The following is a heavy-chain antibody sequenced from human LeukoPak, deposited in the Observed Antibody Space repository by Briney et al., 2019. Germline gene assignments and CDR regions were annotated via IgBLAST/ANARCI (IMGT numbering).Heavy chain of an antibody. CDR2: INPNSGGT. Sequence: AASVKVSCKASGYTFTGYYMHWVRQAPGQGLEWMGWINPNSGGTNYAQKFQGRVTMTRDTSISTAYMELSRLRSDDTAVYYCARDSITMIRGVIGYWGQGTLVTVSS. J-gene: IGHJ4*02. CDR3: ARDSITMIRGVIGY. D-gene: IGHD3-10*01. V-gene: IGHV1-2*02. CDR1: GYTFTGYY.